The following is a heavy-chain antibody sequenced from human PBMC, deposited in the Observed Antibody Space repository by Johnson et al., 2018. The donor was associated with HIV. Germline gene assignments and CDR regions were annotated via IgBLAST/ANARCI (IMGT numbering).Heavy chain of an antibody. D-gene: IGHD5-18*01. Sequence: QVQLVESGGGVVQPGRSLRLSCAASGFTFSSMHWDRQAPGKGLEWVAVISHDGSHKYYAASVKGRFTISRDNSKNTLYLQMNSLRAEDTAVYYCARVDTAMTYDAFDIWGQGTMVTVSS. V-gene: IGHV3-30*14. CDR3: ARVDTAMTYDAFDI. J-gene: IGHJ3*02. CDR2: ISHDGSHK. CDR1: GFTFSS.